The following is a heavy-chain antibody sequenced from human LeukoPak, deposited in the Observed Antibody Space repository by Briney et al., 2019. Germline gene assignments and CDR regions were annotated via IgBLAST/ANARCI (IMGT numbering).Heavy chain of an antibody. J-gene: IGHJ1*01. Sequence: GASVKVSCKASGGTFSSYAISWVRQAPGQGLEWMGRIIPIFGTANYAQKFQDRVTITTDKSTSMAYMELSSLRSEDSAVYYCARASLGYYDSSGYPAEYFQHWGQGTLVTVSS. CDR1: GGTFSSYA. CDR3: ARASLGYYDSSGYPAEYFQH. CDR2: IIPIFGTA. D-gene: IGHD3-22*01. V-gene: IGHV1-69*05.